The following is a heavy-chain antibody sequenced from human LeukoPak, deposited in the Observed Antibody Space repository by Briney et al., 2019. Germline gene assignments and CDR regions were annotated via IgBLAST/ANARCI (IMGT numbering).Heavy chain of an antibody. CDR1: GASVSSASY. V-gene: IGHV4-61*01. CDR2: IYNGVNT. Sequence: SETLSLTCTVSGASVSSASYWGWIRQPPGKGVEWIAHIYNGVNTNYNPSLKSRVTISVDTSKNQFSLRLNSVTAADTAVYYCARSRAFNSGAFDPWGQGSLVTVSS. D-gene: IGHD1-26*01. CDR3: ARSRAFNSGAFDP. J-gene: IGHJ5*02.